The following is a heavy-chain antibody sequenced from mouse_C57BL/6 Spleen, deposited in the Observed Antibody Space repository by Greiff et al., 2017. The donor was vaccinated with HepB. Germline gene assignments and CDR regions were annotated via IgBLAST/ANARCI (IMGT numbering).Heavy chain of an antibody. CDR2: ISDGGSYT. D-gene: IGHD1-1*01. Sequence: EVKLMESGGGLVKPGGSLKLSCAASGFTFSSYAMSWVRQTPEKRLEWVATISDGGSYTYYPDNVKGRFTISRDNAKNNLYLQMSHLKSEDTAMYYCARLTTGYGFDYWGQGTTLTVSS. J-gene: IGHJ2*01. CDR3: ARLTTGYGFDY. V-gene: IGHV5-4*03. CDR1: GFTFSSYA.